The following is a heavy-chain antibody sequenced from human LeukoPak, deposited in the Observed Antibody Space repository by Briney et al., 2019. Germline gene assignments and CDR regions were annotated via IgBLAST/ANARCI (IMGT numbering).Heavy chain of an antibody. D-gene: IGHD3-10*01. CDR1: GFIFSNYA. J-gene: IGHJ3*02. CDR3: AKDHDYYASGPI. V-gene: IGHV3-23*01. CDR2: ISGSGDST. Sequence: GGSLRLPCAVSGFIFSNYAMNWVRQAPGKGLEWVSAISGSGDSTYYADSVKGRFTISRDNSKNTQSLQMNSLRAEDTAVYYCAKDHDYYASGPIWGQGTMVTVSS.